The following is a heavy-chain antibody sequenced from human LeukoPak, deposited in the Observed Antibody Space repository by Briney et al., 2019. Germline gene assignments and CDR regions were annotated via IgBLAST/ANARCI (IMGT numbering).Heavy chain of an antibody. CDR3: ARESIAVAGAPFDY. CDR1: GFTFSSYE. CDR2: ISSGSTI. J-gene: IGHJ4*02. D-gene: IGHD6-19*01. V-gene: IGHV3-48*03. Sequence: PGGSLSLSCAASGFTFSSYEMNWVRQAPGKGLQWVSYISSGSTIYDADSVKGRFTISRDNANNTLYLQMNSLRAEDTAFYYWARESIAVAGAPFDYWGQGTLVTVSS.